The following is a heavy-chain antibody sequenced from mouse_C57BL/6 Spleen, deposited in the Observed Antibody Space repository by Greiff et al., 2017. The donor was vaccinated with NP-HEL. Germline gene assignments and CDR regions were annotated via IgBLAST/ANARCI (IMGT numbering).Heavy chain of an antibody. Sequence: QVQLQQPGAELVKPGASVKLSCKASGYTFTSYWMHWVKQRPGRGLEWIGRIDPNSGGTKYNEKFKSKATLTVDKPSSTAYMQLSSLTSEDSAVYYCARDYGSRERFFYYFDHWGQGTTLTVSS. J-gene: IGHJ2*01. CDR3: ARDYGSRERFFYYFDH. CDR2: IDPNSGGT. V-gene: IGHV1-72*01. D-gene: IGHD1-1*01. CDR1: GYTFTSYW.